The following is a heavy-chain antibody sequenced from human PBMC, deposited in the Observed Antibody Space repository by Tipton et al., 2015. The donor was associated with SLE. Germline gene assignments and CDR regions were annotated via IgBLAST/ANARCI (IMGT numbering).Heavy chain of an antibody. V-gene: IGHV4-39*07. CDR3: ARASTLNSYDCSGFYLSFYFDY. D-gene: IGHD3-22*01. Sequence: TLSLTCTVSGDSISSSAYYWGWVRQPPGKGLEWIGTIFYSGSTYYNPSLESRVTISVDTSKNQFSLKLSSVTAADTAVYYCARASTLNSYDCSGFYLSFYFDYWGQGTQVTVSS. J-gene: IGHJ4*02. CDR2: IFYSGST. CDR1: GDSISSSAYY.